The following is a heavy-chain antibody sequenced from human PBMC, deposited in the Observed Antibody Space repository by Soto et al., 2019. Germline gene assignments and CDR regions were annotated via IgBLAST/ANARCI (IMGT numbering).Heavy chain of an antibody. CDR3: AKATRDVLPYFAWSKGDFDY. Sequence: EVQLSESGGGLIQPGGSLRLSCAASGFTFSSCAMSWVRQAPGKGLEWVSLTSGGGGHKYYADSVKGRFTISRDNSKNILYLQRNSLRAEDTAVYYCAKATRDVLPYFAWSKGDFDYWGLGTLVTVSS. D-gene: IGHD3-9*01. J-gene: IGHJ4*02. CDR2: TSGGGGHK. CDR1: GFTFSSCA. V-gene: IGHV3-23*01.